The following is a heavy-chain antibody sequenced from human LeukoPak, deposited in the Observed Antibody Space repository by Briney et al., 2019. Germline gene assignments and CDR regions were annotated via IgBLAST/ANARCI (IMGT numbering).Heavy chain of an antibody. V-gene: IGHV6-1*01. D-gene: IGHD6-6*01. Sequence: SQTLSLTCALSRDIVSTNSAAWNWIRQSPSRGLEWLGRTYYRSKLHNDYAVSVKSRITINPDTSKNQFSLQLNSVTPEDTAVYFCARSITARYDYWGQGTLVTVSS. CDR3: ARSITARYDY. J-gene: IGHJ4*02. CDR1: RDIVSTNSAA. CDR2: TYYRSKLHN.